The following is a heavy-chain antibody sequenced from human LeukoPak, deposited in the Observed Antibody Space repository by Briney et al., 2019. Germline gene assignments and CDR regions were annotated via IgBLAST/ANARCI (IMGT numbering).Heavy chain of an antibody. Sequence: SETLSLTCTVSSVSITSGGYYWSWIRQPPGKGLVWIGYISHSGTTYYNPSLKSRVTISVDRSKNQFSLKLSSVTAADTAVYYCATVEYWGQGTLVTVSS. J-gene: IGHJ4*02. V-gene: IGHV4-30-2*01. CDR2: ISHSGTT. CDR1: SVSITSGGYY. CDR3: ATVEY.